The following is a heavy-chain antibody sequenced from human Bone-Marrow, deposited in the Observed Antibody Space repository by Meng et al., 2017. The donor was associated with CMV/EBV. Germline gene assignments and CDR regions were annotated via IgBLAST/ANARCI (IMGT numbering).Heavy chain of an antibody. CDR3: AKDGYGSTHTYYLDH. D-gene: IGHD3-10*01. CDR2: ISGSSDSP. Sequence: GESLKISCVASGFTFTNYAMNLVRQAPGKGLGWVSGISGSSDSPYYADPVMGRFSISRDKSKNTLILQMNSLRADDTAVYYCAKDGYGSTHTYYLDHWGQGSLVTVSS. CDR1: GFTFTNYA. V-gene: IGHV3-23*01. J-gene: IGHJ4*02.